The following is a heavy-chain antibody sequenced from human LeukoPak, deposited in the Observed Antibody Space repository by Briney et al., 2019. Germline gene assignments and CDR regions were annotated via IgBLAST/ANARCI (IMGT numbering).Heavy chain of an antibody. CDR3: ASGWEGAFDI. J-gene: IGHJ3*02. V-gene: IGHV1-46*01. Sequence: ASVNVSCTASGYTFTSYYMHWVRQAPGQGLEWMGIINPSGGSTSCAQKFQGRVTMTRDTSTSTVYMELSSLRSEDTAVYYCASGWEGAFDIWGQGTMLTVSS. CDR1: GYTFTSYY. CDR2: INPSGGST. D-gene: IGHD6-19*01.